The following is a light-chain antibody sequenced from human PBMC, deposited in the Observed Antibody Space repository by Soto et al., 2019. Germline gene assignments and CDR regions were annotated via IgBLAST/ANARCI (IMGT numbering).Light chain of an antibody. CDR2: DAS. Sequence: IVLTQSPATLSLSPVERASLSCRASQTVGKDLAWYQVRPGQAPRLLIFDASTRATGVPPRFSGSRYGSDFTLTISSLCPEDFVLYYCQQRSAWPITFGGGTSVLI. CDR1: QTVGKD. CDR3: QQRSAWPIT. V-gene: IGKV3-11*01. J-gene: IGKJ4*01.